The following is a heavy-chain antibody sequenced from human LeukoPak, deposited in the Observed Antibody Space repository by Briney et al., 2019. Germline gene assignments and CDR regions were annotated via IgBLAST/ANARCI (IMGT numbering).Heavy chain of an antibody. D-gene: IGHD2-2*01. J-gene: IGHJ3*02. V-gene: IGHV4/OR15-8*01. Sequence: SETLSLTCDVSGDSISSSNWWNWVRQPPGKGLEWIGRIYTTGGTNYNPSLKSRVTMSVDTSKNQFSLKLTSVTAADTAVYYCARDGGRTSSDALEIWGQGTMVTVSS. CDR2: IYTTGGT. CDR3: ARDGGRTSSDALEI. CDR1: GDSISSSNW.